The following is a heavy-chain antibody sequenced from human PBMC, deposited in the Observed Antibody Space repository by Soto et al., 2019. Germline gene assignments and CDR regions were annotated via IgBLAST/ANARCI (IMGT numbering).Heavy chain of an antibody. CDR1: GFTFSSYG. Sequence: GGSLRLSCAASGFTFSSYGMHWVRQAPGKGLEWVAVISYDGSNRYYADSVKGRFTISRDNSKNTLYLQMNSLRAEDTAVYYCAKDGPDFQVWVPKDGMDVWGQGTTVTVSS. D-gene: IGHD7-27*01. CDR3: AKDGPDFQVWVPKDGMDV. V-gene: IGHV3-30*18. CDR2: ISYDGSNR. J-gene: IGHJ6*02.